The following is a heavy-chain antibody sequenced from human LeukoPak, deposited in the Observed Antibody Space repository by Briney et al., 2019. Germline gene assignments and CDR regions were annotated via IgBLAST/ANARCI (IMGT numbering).Heavy chain of an antibody. V-gene: IGHV4-34*01. CDR2: INHSGST. Sequence: SETLSLTCAVYGGSFSGYYWSWIRQPPGKGLEWIGEINHSGSTNYNPSLKSRVTISVDTSKNQFSLKLSSVTAADTAVYYCARVRAIYYDSSGYHDHFDYWGQGTLVTVSS. D-gene: IGHD3-22*01. CDR1: GGSFSGYY. J-gene: IGHJ4*02. CDR3: ARVRAIYYDSSGYHDHFDY.